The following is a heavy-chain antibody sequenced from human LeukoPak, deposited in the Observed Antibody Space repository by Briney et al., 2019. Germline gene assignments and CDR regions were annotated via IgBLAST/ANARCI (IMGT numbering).Heavy chain of an antibody. CDR2: TYYDGNT. D-gene: IGHD3-22*01. V-gene: IGHV4-39*01. J-gene: IGHJ4*02. CDR1: GGSVSNNNYY. CDR3: ARQYDSSGYIMTFDY. Sequence: SETLSLTCTVSGGSVSNNNYYWGWIRQSPGKRLEWIGSTYYDGNTFYNPSLRSRVTMSVDTSKNQFSLKLTSVTAADSAVYYCARQYDSSGYIMTFDYWGQGTLVTVSS.